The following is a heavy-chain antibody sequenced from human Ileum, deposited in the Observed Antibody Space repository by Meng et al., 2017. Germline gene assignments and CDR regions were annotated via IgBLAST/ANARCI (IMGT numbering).Heavy chain of an antibody. V-gene: IGHV3-15*01. J-gene: IGHJ4*02. CDR2: IKITTDAGTP. Sequence: VHLVEFGGGMAKPCGSLNLSCAACGFTFSSTWMTWVRQATGKGLEWVGRIKITTDAGTPDYAAPVKGRFTISINDSKNTLYLQMNSLKTEDTAVYYCTTGKDYWGQGTLVTVSS. CDR3: TTGKDY. CDR1: GFTFSSTW.